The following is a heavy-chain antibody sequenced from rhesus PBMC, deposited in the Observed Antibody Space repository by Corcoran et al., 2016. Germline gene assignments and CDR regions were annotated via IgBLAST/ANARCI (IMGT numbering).Heavy chain of an antibody. CDR3: AREGEYCSSTYCSSSYYFDY. CDR1: GGSISSSY. V-gene: IGHV4-169*02. CDR2: IYGSGSSP. Sequence: QLQLQESGPGLVKPSETLSVTCAVSGGSISSSYWSWIRQAPGKGLEWIGSIYGSGSSPNYNPSLKSRVTLSVDTSKKQLALKLSSVTTAETAVYYCAREGEYCSSTYCSSSYYFDYWGQGVLVTVSS. J-gene: IGHJ4*01. D-gene: IGHD2-15*01.